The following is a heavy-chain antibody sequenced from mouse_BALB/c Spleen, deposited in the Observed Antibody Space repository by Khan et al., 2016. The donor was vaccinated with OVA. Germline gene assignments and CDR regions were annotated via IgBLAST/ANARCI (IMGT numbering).Heavy chain of an antibody. CDR3: ATSWDEYYPPYPMDY. CDR1: GYTFSTYT. CDR2: INPSSNYT. Sequence: QVQLQQSGAELARPGASVKMSCRAAGYTFSTYTMHWVKQRPGQGLEWIGYINPSSNYTNYSQKFKDKATLSADKSSSTAYMQLTSLTSEDSAVYYCATSWDEYYPPYPMDYWGQGTSVTVSS. D-gene: IGHD1-1*01. V-gene: IGHV1-4*01. J-gene: IGHJ4*01.